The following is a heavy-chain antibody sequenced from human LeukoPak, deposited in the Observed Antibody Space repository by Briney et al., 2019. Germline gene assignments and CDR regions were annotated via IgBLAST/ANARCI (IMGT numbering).Heavy chain of an antibody. V-gene: IGHV3-21*01. CDR1: GFTFSNYG. D-gene: IGHD3-9*01. CDR3: ARDLNRPPRYFDGGYFDY. J-gene: IGHJ4*02. CDR2: ISI. Sequence: GGSLRLSCAASGFTFSNYGMNWVRQAPGKGLEWVSSISIYYGDSVKGRFTISRDNAKKSLYLQMNSLRAEDTAVYYCARDLNRPPRYFDGGYFDYWGQGTLVTVSS.